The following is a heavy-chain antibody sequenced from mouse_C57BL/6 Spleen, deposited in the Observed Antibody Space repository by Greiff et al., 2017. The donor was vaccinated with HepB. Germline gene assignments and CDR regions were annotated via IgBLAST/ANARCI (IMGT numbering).Heavy chain of an antibody. D-gene: IGHD1-1*01. J-gene: IGHJ1*03. Sequence: QVQLKESGPGLVQPSQSLSITCTVSGFSFTSYGVHWVRQSPGKGLEWLGVIWSGGSTDYNAAFISRLSISKDNSKSQVFFKMNSLQADDTAIYYCARNYYGSSPHWYFDVWGTGTTVTVSS. V-gene: IGHV2-2*01. CDR3: ARNYYGSSPHWYFDV. CDR1: GFSFTSYG. CDR2: IWSGGST.